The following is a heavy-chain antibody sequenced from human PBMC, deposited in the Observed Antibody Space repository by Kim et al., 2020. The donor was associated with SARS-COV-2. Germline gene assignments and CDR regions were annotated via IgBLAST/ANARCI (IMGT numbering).Heavy chain of an antibody. V-gene: IGHV4-34*01. CDR3: ARENSNYYYYYGMDV. Sequence: SETLSLTCAVYGGSFSGYYWSWIRQPPGKGLEWIGEINHSGSTNYNPSLKSRVTISVDTSKNQFSLKLSSVTAADTAVYYCARENSNYYYYYGMDVWGQGTTVTVSS. CDR1: GGSFSGYY. CDR2: INHSGST. J-gene: IGHJ6*02. D-gene: IGHD3-22*01.